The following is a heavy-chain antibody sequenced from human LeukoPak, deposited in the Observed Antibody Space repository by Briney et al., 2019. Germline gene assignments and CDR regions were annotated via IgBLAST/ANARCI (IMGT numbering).Heavy chain of an antibody. CDR2: IYHSGST. CDR1: GGSISSSNW. J-gene: IGHJ4*02. Sequence: SGTLSLTCAVSGGSISSSNWWSWVRQPPGKGLEWIGEIYHSGSTNYNPSLKSRVTISVDKSKNQFSLKLSSVTAADTAVYYCARDGIVGATTRDYWGQGTLVTVSS. D-gene: IGHD1-26*01. CDR3: ARDGIVGATTRDY. V-gene: IGHV4-4*02.